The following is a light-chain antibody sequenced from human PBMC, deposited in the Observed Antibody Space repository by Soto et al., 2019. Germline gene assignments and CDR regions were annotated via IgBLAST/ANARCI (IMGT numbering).Light chain of an antibody. CDR2: DAT. CDR3: RQYDKLPI. J-gene: IGKJ2*01. V-gene: IGKV1-33*01. Sequence: IHMTQSPSSLSASVGDRVTITCQASQDIDKSLNWYQQKPGKAPKLLIYDATNVETGVPSRFSGGGSGTHFTFTISNLQPEDFATYYCRQYDKLPIFGQGTKLETK. CDR1: QDIDKS.